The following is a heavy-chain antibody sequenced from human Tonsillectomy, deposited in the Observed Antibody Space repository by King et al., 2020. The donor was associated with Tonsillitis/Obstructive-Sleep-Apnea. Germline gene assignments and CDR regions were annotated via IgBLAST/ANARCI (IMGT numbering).Heavy chain of an antibody. J-gene: IGHJ6*02. Sequence: VQLVESGAEVKEPGESLRISCKGSGYSFTNYWINWVRQMPGKGLEWMGRIDPSDSYTSYSPSFQGHVTISADKSISTAYLQWSSLKASDTAMYYCARRRDMATYAMDVWGQGTTVTVSS. CDR1: GYSFTNYW. CDR2: IDPSDSYT. D-gene: IGHD2-15*01. CDR3: ARRRDMATYAMDV. V-gene: IGHV5-10-1*03.